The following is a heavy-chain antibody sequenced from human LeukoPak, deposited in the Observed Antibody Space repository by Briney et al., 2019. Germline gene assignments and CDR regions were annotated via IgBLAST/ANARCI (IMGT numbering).Heavy chain of an antibody. V-gene: IGHV3-23*01. D-gene: IGHD2-2*01. CDR2: ISGSGGSK. Sequence: GGSLRLSCAASGFTVSSNYMSWVRQAPGKGLEWVSAISGSGGSKYYADSVKGRFTNSRDNSKNTLYLQMNSLRAEDTAVYYCAKDLSSSTSCPVNWGQGTLVTVSS. CDR3: AKDLSSSTSCPVN. J-gene: IGHJ4*02. CDR1: GFTVSSNY.